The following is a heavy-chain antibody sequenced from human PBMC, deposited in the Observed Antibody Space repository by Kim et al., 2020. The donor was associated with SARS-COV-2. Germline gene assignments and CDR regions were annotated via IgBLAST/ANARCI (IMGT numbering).Heavy chain of an antibody. Sequence: YADAVKGRFTVSRDNTKNTLDRQMNRLRADDTAVYYCTRAKMGTNTVDSWGQGILVTVSS. J-gene: IGHJ4*02. V-gene: IGHV3-74*03. D-gene: IGHD1-7*01. CDR3: TRAKMGTNTVDS.